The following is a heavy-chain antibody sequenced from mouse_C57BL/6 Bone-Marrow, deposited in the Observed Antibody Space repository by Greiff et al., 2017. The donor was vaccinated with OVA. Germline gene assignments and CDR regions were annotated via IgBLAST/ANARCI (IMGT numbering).Heavy chain of an antibody. CDR2: IDPETGGT. V-gene: IGHV1-15*01. Sequence: QVQLQQSGAELVRPGASVTLSCKASGYTFTDYEMHWVKQTPVHGLEWIGAIDPETGGTAYNQKFKGQVILTADTSSSTTYMELRSLTSEYSAVYYCTTEENLIYYDYPYWGQGTTLTVSS. CDR1: GYTFTDYE. D-gene: IGHD2-4*01. CDR3: TTEENLIYYDYPY. J-gene: IGHJ2*01.